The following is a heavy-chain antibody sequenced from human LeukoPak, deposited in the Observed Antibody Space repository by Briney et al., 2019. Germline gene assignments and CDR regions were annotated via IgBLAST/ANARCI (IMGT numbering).Heavy chain of an antibody. V-gene: IGHV4-59*08. J-gene: IGHJ6*02. CDR2: IYYSGST. CDR3: ARRYSSSWYGMDV. CDR1: GGSISSYY. Sequence: SETLSLTCTVSGGSISSYYWSWIRQPPGKGLEWIGYIYYSGSTNYNPSLKSRVTISVDTSKNQFPLKLSSVTAADTAVYYCARRYSSSWYGMDVWGQGTTVTVSS. D-gene: IGHD6-13*01.